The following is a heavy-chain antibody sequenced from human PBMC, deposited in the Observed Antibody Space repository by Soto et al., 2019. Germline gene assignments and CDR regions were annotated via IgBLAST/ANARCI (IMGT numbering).Heavy chain of an antibody. Sequence: GGSLRLSCAASGFTFSSYGMHWVRQAPGKGLEWVAVISYDGSNKYYADSVKGRFTISRDNSKNTLYLQMNSLRAEDTAVYYCAKARADSGSYYHYYYYGMDVWGQGTTVTVSS. V-gene: IGHV3-30*18. D-gene: IGHD1-26*01. CDR2: ISYDGSNK. CDR1: GFTFSSYG. J-gene: IGHJ6*02. CDR3: AKARADSGSYYHYYYYGMDV.